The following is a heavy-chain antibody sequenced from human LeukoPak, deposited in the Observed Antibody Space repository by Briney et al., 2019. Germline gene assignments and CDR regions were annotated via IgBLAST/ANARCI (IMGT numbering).Heavy chain of an antibody. D-gene: IGHD6-19*01. V-gene: IGHV3-23*01. CDR2: VSGSGGST. Sequence: GGSLRLSCAASGFTFSNYAMSWVRQSPRKGLEWVSAVSGSGGSTYYADSVRGRFTVPRDNSQITLYLQMNSLGAEDTAVYFCARGPLTEVAGTTWDSWGRGTLVTVSS. CDR1: GFTFSNYA. CDR3: ARGPLTEVAGTTWDS. J-gene: IGHJ4*02.